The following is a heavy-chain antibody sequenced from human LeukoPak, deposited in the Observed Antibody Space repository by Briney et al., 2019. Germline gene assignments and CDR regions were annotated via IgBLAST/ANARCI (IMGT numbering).Heavy chain of an antibody. CDR2: ISWNSGSM. CDR1: GFTFDDYA. CDR3: ARVPTGRPLLLRYFDPPDY. V-gene: IGHV3-9*01. Sequence: GGSLRLSCAASGFTFDDYAMHWVRQAPGKGLEWVSGISWNSGSMDYADSVKGRFTISRDNSKNTLYLQMNSLRAEDTAVYYCARVPTGRPLLLRYFDPPDYWGQGTLVTVSS. D-gene: IGHD3-9*01. J-gene: IGHJ4*02.